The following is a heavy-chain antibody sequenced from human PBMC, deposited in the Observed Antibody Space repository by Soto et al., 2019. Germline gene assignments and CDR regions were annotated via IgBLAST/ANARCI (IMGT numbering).Heavy chain of an antibody. D-gene: IGHD2-15*01. Sequence: QLQLQESGPGLVKPSETLSLTCTVSGGSISSSSYYWGWIRQPPGKGLEWIGSIYYSGSTYYNPSLKSRVTISVDTSKNQYSMKLSSVTAADTSVYYCATHETFTGYCSGGSCYSYSPPAEYFQPWGQGTLVTVSS. CDR1: GGSISSSSYY. J-gene: IGHJ1*01. CDR3: ATHETFTGYCSGGSCYSYSPPAEYFQP. CDR2: IYYSGST. V-gene: IGHV4-39*01.